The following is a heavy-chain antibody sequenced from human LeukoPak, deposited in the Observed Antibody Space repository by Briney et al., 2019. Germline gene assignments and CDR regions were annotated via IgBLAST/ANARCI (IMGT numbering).Heavy chain of an antibody. D-gene: IGHD3-10*01. Sequence: PGGSLRLSCTVSDFSFNNHAVHWLRQAPGKGLEWVAVISYDGRDKYYGDSVKGRFTTSRDNSRNIVFLQLNRLRTEDTALFYCARDNLGEAFDIWGQGALVTVSS. V-gene: IGHV3-30*04. J-gene: IGHJ3*02. CDR3: ARDNLGEAFDI. CDR2: ISYDGRDK. CDR1: DFSFNNHA.